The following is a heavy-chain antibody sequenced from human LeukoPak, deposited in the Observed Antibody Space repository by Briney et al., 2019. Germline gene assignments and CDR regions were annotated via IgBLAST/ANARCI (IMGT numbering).Heavy chain of an antibody. CDR3: AGATRYSSSKFWFDP. J-gene: IGHJ5*02. CDR2: IYPGDSDT. CDR1: GYSFTSYW. V-gene: IGHV5-51*01. D-gene: IGHD6-13*01. Sequence: GESLKISCKGSGYSFTSYWIGWVRQMPGKGLEWMGIIYPGDSDTRYSPSFQGQVTISADKSISTAYLQWSSLKASDTATYYCAGATRYSSSKFWFDPWGQGTLVTVSS.